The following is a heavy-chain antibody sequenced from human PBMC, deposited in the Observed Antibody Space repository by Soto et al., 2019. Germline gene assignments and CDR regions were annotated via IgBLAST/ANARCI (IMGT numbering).Heavy chain of an antibody. CDR3: ARQELLHPYGSGSHYYYGMDV. Sequence: PGESLKISCKGSGYSFTSYWISWVRQMPGKGLEWMGRIDPSDSYTNYSPSFQGHVTISADKSISTAYLQWSSLKASDTAMYYCARQELLHPYGSGSHYYYGMDVWGQGTTVTVSS. D-gene: IGHD3-10*01. CDR2: IDPSDSYT. CDR1: GYSFTSYW. J-gene: IGHJ6*02. V-gene: IGHV5-10-1*01.